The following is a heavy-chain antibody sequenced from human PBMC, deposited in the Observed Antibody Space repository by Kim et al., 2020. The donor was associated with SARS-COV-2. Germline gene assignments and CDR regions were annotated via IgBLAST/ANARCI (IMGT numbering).Heavy chain of an antibody. CDR3: GRGGSYYYFDN. CDR1: GFTFRYYW. Sequence: GGSLRLSCAVSGFTFRYYWMTWVRQAPGKGLEWVANIGQDGSDKDYVDSVKGRFTISRDNAQKSLYLQMNSLGVDDTAVYYCGRGGSYYYFDNWGQGSLVTVSS. D-gene: IGHD1-26*01. J-gene: IGHJ4*02. V-gene: IGHV3-7*04. CDR2: IGQDGSDK.